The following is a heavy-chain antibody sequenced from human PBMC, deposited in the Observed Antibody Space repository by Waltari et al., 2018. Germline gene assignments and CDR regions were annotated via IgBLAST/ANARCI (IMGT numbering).Heavy chain of an antibody. J-gene: IGHJ2*01. Sequence: QVQLVESGVGVVHPGKSLRLAGTASGFSCSDNAMHWIRQAPGKGLELVTISSWDGKNNYYADSLKGRFTVSRDNSKNTLFLEMFGLTPDDTAMYYCARGPLRYFDLWGRGTLVSVSS. CDR1: GFSCSDNA. CDR3: ARGPLRYFDL. V-gene: IGHV3-30*03. CDR2: SSWDGKNN.